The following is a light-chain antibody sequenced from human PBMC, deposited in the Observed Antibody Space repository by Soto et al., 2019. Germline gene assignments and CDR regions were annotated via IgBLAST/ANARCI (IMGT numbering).Light chain of an antibody. CDR3: QSLGTGIQV. J-gene: IGLJ3*02. V-gene: IGLV4-69*01. CDR2: INSDGSH. CDR1: SGHSTYA. Sequence: QLVLTQSPSVSASPGASVKLTCTLSSGHSTYAIAWHQQQSEKGPRFLMKINSDGSHSKGDGFFDRFSGSSSGAERHLTISSLQSEDEADYYCQSLGTGIQVFGGGTKLTVL.